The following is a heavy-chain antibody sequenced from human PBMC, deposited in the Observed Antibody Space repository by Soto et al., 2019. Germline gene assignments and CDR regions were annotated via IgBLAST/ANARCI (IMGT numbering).Heavy chain of an antibody. CDR2: INPNSGGT. Sequence: ASVKVSCKASGYTFTGYYMHWVRQAPGQGLEWMGWINPNSGGTNYAQKFQGWVTMTRDTSISTAYMELSRLRSDDTAVYYFASTYCSSTSCDMYYFDYWGQGTLVTVSS. CDR3: ASTYCSSTSCDMYYFDY. V-gene: IGHV1-2*04. J-gene: IGHJ4*02. CDR1: GYTFTGYY. D-gene: IGHD2-2*01.